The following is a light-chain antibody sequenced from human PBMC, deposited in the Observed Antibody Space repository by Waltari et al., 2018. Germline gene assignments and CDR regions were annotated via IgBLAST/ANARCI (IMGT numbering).Light chain of an antibody. V-gene: IGKV3-15*01. CDR1: QSVSRN. CDR3: QQYNDWPRM. Sequence: EIVMTQSPATLSVSPGERATLSCRASQSVSRNLAWYQQKPGQAPRLLIYGSSTRATGIPARFSGSGSGTEFTLTISGLQSEDSAVYYCQQYNDWPRMFGLGTRVEIE. CDR2: GSS. J-gene: IGKJ1*01.